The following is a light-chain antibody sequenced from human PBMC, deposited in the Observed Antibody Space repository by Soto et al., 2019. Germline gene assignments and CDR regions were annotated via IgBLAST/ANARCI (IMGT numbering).Light chain of an antibody. CDR2: KAS. J-gene: IGKJ1*01. CDR3: QQYNDNWT. CDR1: QSLSSW. Sequence: DIQMTQSPSTLSASVGDRVTITCRASQSLSSWLAWYQQKPGKAPKLIIYKASTLQSGVPSRFSGSGSGTEFTLAISSLQPDDSATYYCQQYNDNWTFGQGTKVEIK. V-gene: IGKV1-5*03.